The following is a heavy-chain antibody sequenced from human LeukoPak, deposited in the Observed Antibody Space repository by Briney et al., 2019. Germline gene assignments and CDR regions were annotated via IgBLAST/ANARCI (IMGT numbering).Heavy chain of an antibody. CDR1: GFTFSSYS. J-gene: IGHJ5*02. Sequence: PGGSLRLSCAASGFTFSSYSVNWVRQAPGKGLEWVSSISSSSSYIYYADSVKGRFTISRDNAKNSLYLQMNSLRAEDTAVYSCARAASGFSSSRNWFDPWGQGTLVTVSS. D-gene: IGHD6-13*01. CDR2: ISSSSSYI. V-gene: IGHV3-21*01. CDR3: ARAASGFSSSRNWFDP.